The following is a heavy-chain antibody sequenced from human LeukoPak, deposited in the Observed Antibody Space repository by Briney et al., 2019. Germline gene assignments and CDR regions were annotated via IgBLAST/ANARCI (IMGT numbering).Heavy chain of an antibody. V-gene: IGHV4-59*01. CDR1: GGSISSYY. Sequence: SETLSLTCTVSGGSISSYYWSWIRQPPGKGLEWIGYIYYSGSTNYNPSLKSRVTISVDTSKNQFSLKLSSVTAADTAVYYCARGLLGSSWYLNWFDPWGQGTLVTVSS. CDR3: ARGLLGSSWYLNWFDP. D-gene: IGHD6-13*01. J-gene: IGHJ5*02. CDR2: IYYSGST.